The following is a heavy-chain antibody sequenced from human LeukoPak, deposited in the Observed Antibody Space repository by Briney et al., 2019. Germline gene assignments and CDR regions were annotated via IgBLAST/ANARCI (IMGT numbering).Heavy chain of an antibody. J-gene: IGHJ4*02. CDR1: GGSISDYY. V-gene: IGHV4-59*01. Sequence: SETLSLTCTVSGGSISDYYWNWIRQPPGKGLEWIGYIYYSGSTNYNPSLKSRATISVDTSKNQFSLNLSSVTAADTAVYYCARDAIYYDILTGYYPSYFDYWGQGTLVTVSS. CDR2: IYYSGST. D-gene: IGHD3-9*01. CDR3: ARDAIYYDILTGYYPSYFDY.